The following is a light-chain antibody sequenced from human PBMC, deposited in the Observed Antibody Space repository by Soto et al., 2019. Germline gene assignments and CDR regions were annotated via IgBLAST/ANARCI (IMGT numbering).Light chain of an antibody. CDR2: DSS. V-gene: IGKV3-15*01. J-gene: IGKJ2*01. CDR1: QSVSRA. Sequence: DIVLTQSPATLSVSPGESATLSCRASQSVSRALAWYQHVPGQAPRLLIYDSSTRATGAPARFSGSGSGTRFTLTISSLQSEDFAVYYCQHYNNWPPRYTFGQGTKVDIK. CDR3: QHYNNWPPRYT.